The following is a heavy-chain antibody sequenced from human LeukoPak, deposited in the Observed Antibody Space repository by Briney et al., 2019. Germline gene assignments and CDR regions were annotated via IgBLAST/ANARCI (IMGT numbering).Heavy chain of an antibody. CDR2: IYTSGST. J-gene: IGHJ4*02. CDR1: SYSINSNYY. V-gene: IGHV4-4*07. Sequence: SETLSLTCSVSSYSINSNYYWGWIRQPAGKGLEWIGRIYTSGSTNYNPSLKSRVTMSVDTSKNQFSLKLSSVTAADTAVYYCARDRYYYDSSGYLFDYWGQGTLVTVSS. CDR3: ARDRYYYDSSGYLFDY. D-gene: IGHD3-22*01.